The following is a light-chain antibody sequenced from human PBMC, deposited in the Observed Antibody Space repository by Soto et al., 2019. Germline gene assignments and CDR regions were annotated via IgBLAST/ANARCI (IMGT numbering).Light chain of an antibody. J-gene: IGKJ5*01. Sequence: EIVLTQSPGTLSLSPGERATLPCSASQSVKSSYLAWYQHKPGQAPRLLIYGTSSRATGIPDRFSGSGSGTDFTLTISRLEPEDFAVYYCQQYGSSITFGQGTRLEIK. CDR3: QQYGSSIT. CDR2: GTS. CDR1: QSVKSSY. V-gene: IGKV3-20*01.